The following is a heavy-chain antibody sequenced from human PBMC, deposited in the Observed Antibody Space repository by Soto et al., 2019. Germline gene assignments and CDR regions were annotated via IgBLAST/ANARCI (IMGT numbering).Heavy chain of an antibody. CDR1: GGTFSSYT. V-gene: IGHV1-69*08. J-gene: IGHJ5*02. CDR2: IIPILGIA. Sequence: QVQLVQSGDEVKKPGSSVKVSCKASGGTFSSYTISWVRQAPGQGLEWMGRIIPILGIANYAQKFQGRVTITADKSTSTAYMELSSLRSEDTAVYYCARDDCSGGSCYYNWFDPWGQGTLVTVSS. D-gene: IGHD2-15*01. CDR3: ARDDCSGGSCYYNWFDP.